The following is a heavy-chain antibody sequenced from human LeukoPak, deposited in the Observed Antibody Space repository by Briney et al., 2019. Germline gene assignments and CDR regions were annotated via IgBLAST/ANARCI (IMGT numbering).Heavy chain of an antibody. D-gene: IGHD3-3*01. J-gene: IGHJ6*03. V-gene: IGHV3-48*01. CDR3: ARATDFWSGYYYYMDV. Sequence: GGSLRLSCAASGFTFNDYSMNWVRQAPGKGLEWVSYISNAGSTMYYADSVRGRFTISRDNDKKSLYMPMNSLRAEDTAVYYCARATDFWSGYYYYMDVWGKGTTVTVSS. CDR2: ISNAGSTM. CDR1: GFTFNDYS.